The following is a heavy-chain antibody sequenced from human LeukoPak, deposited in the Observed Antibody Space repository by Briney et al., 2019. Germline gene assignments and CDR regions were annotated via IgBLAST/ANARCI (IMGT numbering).Heavy chain of an antibody. CDR1: GFTFSSYS. Sequence: GGSLRLSCAASGFTFSSYSMNWVRQAPGKGLEWVSSISSSSSYIYYADSVKGRFTISRDNAKNSLYLQMNSLRAEDTAVYYCAREWDVDSIPLPDNWVQGTLVTVSS. D-gene: IGHD3-22*01. J-gene: IGHJ4*02. CDR2: ISSSSSYI. V-gene: IGHV3-21*01. CDR3: AREWDVDSIPLPDN.